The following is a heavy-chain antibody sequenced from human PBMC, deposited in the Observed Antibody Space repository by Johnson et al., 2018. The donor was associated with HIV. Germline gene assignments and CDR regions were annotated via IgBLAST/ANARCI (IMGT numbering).Heavy chain of an antibody. CDR2: IKNKADGGTT. J-gene: IGHJ3*02. V-gene: IGHV3-15*01. CDR1: GFTFSILW. CDR3: ARDEITMIVVAGDAFDI. D-gene: IGHD3-22*01. Sequence: VQLVESGGGLIEPGGSLRLSCAASGFTFSILWMHWVRQAPGKGLEWVGRIKNKADGGTTEYAAPVKGRFTISRDNSKNTLYLQMNSLRPEDTAVYYCARDEITMIVVAGDAFDIWGQGTMVTVSS.